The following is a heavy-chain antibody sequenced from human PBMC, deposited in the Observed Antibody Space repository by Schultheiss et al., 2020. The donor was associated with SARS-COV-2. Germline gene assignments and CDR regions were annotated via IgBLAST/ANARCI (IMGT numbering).Heavy chain of an antibody. V-gene: IGHV3-30*14. CDR2: ISYDGSNK. J-gene: IGHJ4*02. CDR3: VRDQGQDYGPYDY. Sequence: GGSLRLSCAASGFTFSSYAMHWVRQAPGKGLEWVAVISYDGSNKYYADSVKGRFTISRDNSKNTLYLQMSSLRAEDTAVYYCVRDQGQDYGPYDYWGQGTLVTVSS. D-gene: IGHD4/OR15-4a*01. CDR1: GFTFSSYA.